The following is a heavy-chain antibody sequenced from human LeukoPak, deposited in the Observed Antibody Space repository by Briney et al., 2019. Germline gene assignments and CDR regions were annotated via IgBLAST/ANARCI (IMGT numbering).Heavy chain of an antibody. CDR1: GLTFSSYA. Sequence: GGSLRLSCTASGLTFSSYAMSWVRQAPGKGLEWVSGMSGSGGSTYYADSVKGRFTISRDNSKNTLYLQMNTLRAEDTAVYYCAKDRDYSYVYDAFDIWGQGTLVTVSS. V-gene: IGHV3-23*01. J-gene: IGHJ3*02. D-gene: IGHD3-16*02. CDR3: AKDRDYSYVYDAFDI. CDR2: MSGSGGST.